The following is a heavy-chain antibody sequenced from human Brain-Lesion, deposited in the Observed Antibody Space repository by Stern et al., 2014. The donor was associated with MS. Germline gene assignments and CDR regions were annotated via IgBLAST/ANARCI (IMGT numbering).Heavy chain of an antibody. CDR3: ARDITGSSAYFAY. CDR1: GFTFDDYA. V-gene: IGHV3-9*01. Sequence: VQLVQSGGDLVQPGRSLRLSCAAFGFTFDDYAMHWVRQGPGKGLEWVAGFSWNSGTIGYADSVKGRFTTSRDNAYSSLYLQMNSLRPEDTALYYCARDITGSSAYFAYWGQGTLVTVSS. J-gene: IGHJ4*02. CDR2: FSWNSGTI. D-gene: IGHD1-14*01.